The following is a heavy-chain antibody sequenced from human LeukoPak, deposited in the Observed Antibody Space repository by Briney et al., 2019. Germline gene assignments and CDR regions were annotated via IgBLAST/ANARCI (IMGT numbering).Heavy chain of an antibody. CDR3: ARDLTRYYYDSSGYGPIDY. D-gene: IGHD3-22*01. J-gene: IGHJ4*02. V-gene: IGHV1-8*02. CDR2: MNPNSGNT. CDR1: GYTFTSYG. Sequence: ASVKVSCKASGYTFTSYGISWVRQAPGQGLEWMGWMNPNSGNTGYAQKFQGRVTMTRNTSISTAYMELSSLRSDDTAVYYCARDLTRYYYDSSGYGPIDYWGQGTLVTVSS.